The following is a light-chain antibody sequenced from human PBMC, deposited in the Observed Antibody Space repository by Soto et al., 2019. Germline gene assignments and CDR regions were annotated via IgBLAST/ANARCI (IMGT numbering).Light chain of an antibody. J-gene: IGLJ3*02. CDR1: SGHSSYI. V-gene: IGLV4-60*02. CDR3: ETWDSNTRV. CDR2: LEGNGSY. Sequence: QAVLTQSSSASASLGSSVKLTCTLSSGHSSYIIAWHQQQPGKAPRYLMKLEGNGSYNTGSGVPDRFSGSSSGADRYLTISNLPFEDEADYYCETWDSNTRVFGGGTQLTVL.